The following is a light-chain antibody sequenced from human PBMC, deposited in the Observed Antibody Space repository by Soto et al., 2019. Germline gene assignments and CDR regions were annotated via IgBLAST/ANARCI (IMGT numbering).Light chain of an antibody. Sequence: EIVLTHSPGTLSLSPGERATLSCRASQSVSSNYLAWYKQKPGQAPKVXIYRASISATGIPDRVTGSGSGTDFTLTISRLQPEDFEVYYCQQYGSSPLTFGGGTKVDI. V-gene: IGKV3-20*01. J-gene: IGKJ4*01. CDR3: QQYGSSPLT. CDR1: QSVSSNY. CDR2: RAS.